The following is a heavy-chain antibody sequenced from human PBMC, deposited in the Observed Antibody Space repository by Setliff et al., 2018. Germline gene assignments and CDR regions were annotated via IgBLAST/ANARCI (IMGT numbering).Heavy chain of an antibody. CDR3: ARMATGDSGEHWHFGL. Sequence: SETLSLTCAVSGGSISSSNWWSWVRQPPGKGLEWIGEIYHSGSTNYNPSLKSRVTISVDKSKNQFSLSLSSVTAADTAVYYCARMATGDSGEHWHFGLWGRGTLVTVSS. D-gene: IGHD4-17*01. CDR2: IYHSGST. CDR1: GGSISSSNW. J-gene: IGHJ2*01. V-gene: IGHV4-4*02.